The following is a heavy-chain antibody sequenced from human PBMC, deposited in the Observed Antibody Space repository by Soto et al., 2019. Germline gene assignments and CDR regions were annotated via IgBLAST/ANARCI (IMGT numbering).Heavy chain of an antibody. CDR1: GYTFTSYA. CDR3: ARSTMIVVVLDAFDI. CDR2: INAGNGNT. V-gene: IGHV1-3*01. D-gene: IGHD3-22*01. Sequence: GASVKVSCKASGYTFTSYAMHWVRQAPGQRLEWMGWINAGNGNTKYSQKFQGRVTITRDTSASTAYMELSSLRSEDTAVYYCARSTMIVVVLDAFDIWGQGTMVTVSS. J-gene: IGHJ3*02.